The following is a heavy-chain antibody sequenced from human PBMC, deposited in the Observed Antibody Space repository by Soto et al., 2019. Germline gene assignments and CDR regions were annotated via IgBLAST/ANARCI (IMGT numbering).Heavy chain of an antibody. V-gene: IGHV3-30*18. CDR1: GFTFSSYG. D-gene: IGHD3-22*01. CDR2: ISYDGSNK. Sequence: GSLVLSCAASGFTFSSYGMHGVRQAAGKGLEWVAVISYDGSNKYYADSVKGRFTISRDNSKNTLYLQMNSLRAEDTAVYYCAKDRGTMIVVVITTGLCDIWGQGTMVTVSS. CDR3: AKDRGTMIVVVITTGLCDI. J-gene: IGHJ3*02.